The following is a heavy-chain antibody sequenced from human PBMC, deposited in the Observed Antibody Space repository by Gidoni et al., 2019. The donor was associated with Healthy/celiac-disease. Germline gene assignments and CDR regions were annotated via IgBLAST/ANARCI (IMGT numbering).Heavy chain of an antibody. CDR3: TRSSGWAAYYFDY. CDR2: IKSKTDGGTT. Sequence: EVQLVESGGGLVKPGGSLRLSCAASGFTFRNAWMSWVRQAPGKGLEWVGRIKSKTDGGTTDYAAPVKGRFTISRDDSKNTLYLQMNSLKTEDTAVYYCTRSSGWAAYYFDYWGQGTLVTVSS. CDR1: GFTFRNAW. V-gene: IGHV3-15*01. J-gene: IGHJ4*02. D-gene: IGHD6-19*01.